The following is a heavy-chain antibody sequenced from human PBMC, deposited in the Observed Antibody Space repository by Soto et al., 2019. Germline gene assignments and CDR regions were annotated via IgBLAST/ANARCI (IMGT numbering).Heavy chain of an antibody. V-gene: IGHV4-59*01. CDR1: GGSISTYY. Sequence: QVQLQESGPGLVKPSETLSLTCTVSGGSISTYYWTWIRQPPGKGLEWIGYVHYSGTTNYNPSLXSXVXXSVDTSKNQFSRKLRSVTAADTAVYYCARAKIIGPWGQGTLVTVSS. J-gene: IGHJ5*02. CDR2: VHYSGTT. CDR3: ARAKIIGP. D-gene: IGHD3-3*01.